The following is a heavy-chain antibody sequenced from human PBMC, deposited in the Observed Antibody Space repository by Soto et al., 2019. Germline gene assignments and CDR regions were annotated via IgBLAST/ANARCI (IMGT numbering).Heavy chain of an antibody. CDR3: ARDGRNGYDDY. CDR2: IHGSSSSI. CDR1: GFTFSSFS. J-gene: IGHJ4*02. D-gene: IGHD5-12*01. Sequence: EVHLVESGGGLVQPGGSLRLSCAASGFTFSSFSMNWIRLAPGKGPAWVAYIHGSSSSIYYADSVKGRLSISRDNAKNSLFLQMNSLRAEDTAVYYCARDGRNGYDDYWGQGTQVTVSS. V-gene: IGHV3-48*01.